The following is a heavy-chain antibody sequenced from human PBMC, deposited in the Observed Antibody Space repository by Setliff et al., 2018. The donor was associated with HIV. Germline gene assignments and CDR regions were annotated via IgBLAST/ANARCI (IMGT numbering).Heavy chain of an antibody. V-gene: IGHV4-31*03. Sequence: SETLSLTCTVSGGSISSGNHYWNWIRQHPGKGLEWIGYIYYSGATYYNPSLKSRVTLSIDTSKNQFSLNLSSVTAADTAVYYCARFDHASIDYWGQGTLVTVSS. D-gene: IGHD2-2*01. J-gene: IGHJ4*02. CDR2: IYYSGAT. CDR3: ARFDHASIDY. CDR1: GGSISSGNHY.